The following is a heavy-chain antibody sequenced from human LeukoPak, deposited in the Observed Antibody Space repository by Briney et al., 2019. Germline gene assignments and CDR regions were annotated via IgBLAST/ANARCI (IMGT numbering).Heavy chain of an antibody. D-gene: IGHD3-9*01. J-gene: IGHJ5*02. CDR2: IIPIFGTA. CDR1: VGTCSNYS. CDR3: ARDPLFDWSKRGFDNWFDP. Sequence: SVTVSFMSSVGTCSNYSISWVRQAPGQGLARMGGIIPIFGTANYAQKFQGRVTITADESASTAYMELSSLRSEDTAVYYCARDPLFDWSKRGFDNWFDPWGQGTLVTVSS. V-gene: IGHV1-69*13.